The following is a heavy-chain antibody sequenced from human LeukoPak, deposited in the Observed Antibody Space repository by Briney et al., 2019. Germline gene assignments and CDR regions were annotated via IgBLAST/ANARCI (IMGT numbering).Heavy chain of an antibody. D-gene: IGHD4-17*01. J-gene: IGHJ4*02. CDR2: IYYSGST. CDR3: ARQGYGDYYDY. Sequence: SETLSLTCTVSGGSISSHYWSWIRQPPGKGLEWIGYIYYSGSTNYNPSLKSRVTISVDTSKNQFSLKLSSVTAADTAVYYCARQGYGDYYDYWGQGTLVTVSS. CDR1: GGSISSHY. V-gene: IGHV4-59*08.